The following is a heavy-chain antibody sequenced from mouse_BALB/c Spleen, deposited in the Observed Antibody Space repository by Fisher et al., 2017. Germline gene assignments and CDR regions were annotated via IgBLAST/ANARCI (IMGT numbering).Heavy chain of an antibody. V-gene: IGHV14-2*02. CDR3: ARNRPDY. J-gene: IGHJ4*01. Sequence: KFKGKATITADTSSNTAYLQLSSLTSEDSAVYYCARNRPDYWGQGTSVTVSS.